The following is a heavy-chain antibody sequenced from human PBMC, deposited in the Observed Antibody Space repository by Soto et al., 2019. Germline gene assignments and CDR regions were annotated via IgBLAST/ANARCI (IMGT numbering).Heavy chain of an antibody. D-gene: IGHD6-13*01. J-gene: IGHJ6*03. CDR2: IKQDGSEK. CDR3: ARVPGTHMYYYYYYMDV. CDR1: GFTFSSYW. Sequence: GGSLRLSCAASGFTFSSYWMSWVRQAPGKGLEWVANIKQDGSEKYYVDSVKGRFTISRDNAKNSLYLQMNSLRAEDTAVYYCARVPGTHMYYYYYYMDVWGKGTTVTVSS. V-gene: IGHV3-7*01.